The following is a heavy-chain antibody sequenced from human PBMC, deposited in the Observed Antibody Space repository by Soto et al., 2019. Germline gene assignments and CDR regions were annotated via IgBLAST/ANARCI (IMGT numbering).Heavy chain of an antibody. V-gene: IGHV4-31*03. CDR1: GGSVSSGSYY. J-gene: IGHJ4*02. Sequence: QVQLQESGPGLVKPSQTLSLTCTVSGGSVSSGSYYWSWIRQHPGRGMEWIGYIYYTGNTYYNPSLKSRLAISVDTSKNQFSLKLTSVTAADTAVYYCARDPRSDYHDHWGQGTLVTVSS. D-gene: IGHD3-10*01. CDR2: IYYTGNT. CDR3: ARDPRSDYHDH.